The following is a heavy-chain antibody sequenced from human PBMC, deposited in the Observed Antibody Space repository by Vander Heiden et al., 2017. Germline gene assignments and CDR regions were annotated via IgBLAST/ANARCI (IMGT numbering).Heavy chain of an antibody. Sequence: QIQLVQSGDGVKKPGASVKVSCKASGYTFSNNGTSWVRQAPGQGLEWMGWISGYNRNTIYARKVQGRVTMTTDTSTDTAYMELRSLRSDDTAVYYCARDTSVYYDSTGYQDYWGQGTLGTVSS. CDR1: GYTFSNNG. D-gene: IGHD3-22*01. CDR3: ARDTSVYYDSTGYQDY. V-gene: IGHV1-18*04. J-gene: IGHJ4*02. CDR2: ISGYNRNT.